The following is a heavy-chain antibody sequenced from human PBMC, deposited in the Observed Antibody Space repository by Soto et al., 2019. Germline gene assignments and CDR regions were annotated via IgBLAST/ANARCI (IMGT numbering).Heavy chain of an antibody. D-gene: IGHD3-10*01. CDR1: GGTFSSYA. Sequence: QVQLVQSGAEVKKPGSSVKVSCKASGGTFSSYAISWVRQAPGQGLEWMGGIIPIFGTANYAQKFQGRVTITADESTSTAYMELSSLRSEDTAVYYCARVSGSSGWLQRGGFYFDYWGQGTLVTVSS. V-gene: IGHV1-69*01. CDR2: IIPIFGTA. J-gene: IGHJ4*02. CDR3: ARVSGSSGWLQRGGFYFDY.